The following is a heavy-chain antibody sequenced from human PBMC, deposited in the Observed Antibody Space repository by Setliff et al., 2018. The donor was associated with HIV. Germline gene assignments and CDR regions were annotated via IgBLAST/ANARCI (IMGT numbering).Heavy chain of an antibody. V-gene: IGHV1-2*06. D-gene: IGHD6-6*01. J-gene: IGHJ4*02. CDR2: INPNSGVT. CDR3: ARSRVAARMDS. CDR1: GYTFTGYY. Sequence: ASVKVSCKTSGYTFTGYYMHWVRQAPGQGLEWMGRINPNSGVTNYAQKFQDRVTMTRDTSSSTAYMELSSLRSEDTAVYYCARSRVAARMDSWGQGTLVTVSS.